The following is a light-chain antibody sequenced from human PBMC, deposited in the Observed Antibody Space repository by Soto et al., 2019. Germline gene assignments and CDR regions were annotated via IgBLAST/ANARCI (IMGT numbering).Light chain of an antibody. V-gene: IGLV4-69*01. CDR2: LNSDGSH. CDR3: QTWSTDIRV. CDR1: SGHNSYA. J-gene: IGLJ3*02. Sequence: QLVLTQPPSASASLGASVKLTCTLSSGHNSYAIAWHQQQPEKGPRYLMKLNSDGSHSKGDGIPDRFSGSSSGAERYLTISSLQSEDEADYYCQTWSTDIRVFGGGTKRPS.